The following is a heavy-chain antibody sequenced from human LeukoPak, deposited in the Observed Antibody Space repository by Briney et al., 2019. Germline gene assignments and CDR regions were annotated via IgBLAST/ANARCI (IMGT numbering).Heavy chain of an antibody. CDR1: GYNFTGYY. CDR3: ARTLNWNYVDY. Sequence: ASVKVSCKASGYNFTGYYMHWVRQAPGQGLEWMGWINPNSGGTNYAQKFQGRVTMTRDMSISTAYMELSRLRSDDTAVYYCARTLNWNYVDYWGQGTLVTVSS. D-gene: IGHD1-1*01. V-gene: IGHV1-2*02. J-gene: IGHJ4*02. CDR2: INPNSGGT.